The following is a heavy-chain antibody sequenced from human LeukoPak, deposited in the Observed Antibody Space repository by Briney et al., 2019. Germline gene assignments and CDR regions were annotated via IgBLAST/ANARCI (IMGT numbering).Heavy chain of an antibody. CDR1: GFTFSSYS. Sequence: GGSLRLSCAASGFTFSSYSMNWVRQSPGKGLEWVSYISSSSSTIYYADSVKGRFTISRDNAKNSLYLQMNSLRAEDTAVYYCASLVVVADYWGQGTLVTVSS. J-gene: IGHJ4*02. CDR2: ISSSSSTI. V-gene: IGHV3-48*04. D-gene: IGHD2-15*01. CDR3: ASLVVVADY.